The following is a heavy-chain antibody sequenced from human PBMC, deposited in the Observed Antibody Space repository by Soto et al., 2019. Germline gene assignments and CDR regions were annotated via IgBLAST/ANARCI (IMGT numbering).Heavy chain of an antibody. V-gene: IGHV3-23*01. CDR3: AKDPVAAAGTGWFDP. Sequence: VGSLILSCAASGFTFSNYSMSWVRQDPGKGLEWVSGISGSGGSTYYADSVKGRFTISRDNSKNTLYLQMNSLRAEDTAVYYCAKDPVAAAGTGWFDPWGQGTLVTVSS. CDR2: ISGSGGST. D-gene: IGHD6-13*01. CDR1: GFTFSNYS. J-gene: IGHJ5*02.